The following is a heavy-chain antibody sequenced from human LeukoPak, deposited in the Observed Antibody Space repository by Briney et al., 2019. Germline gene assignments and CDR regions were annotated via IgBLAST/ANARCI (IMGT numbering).Heavy chain of an antibody. CDR2: ISSTSSAI. V-gene: IGHV3-48*04. J-gene: IGHJ4*02. Sequence: GGSLRLFCTASGLKFSSFSMNWARQAPARGLEGLSYISSTSSAIYYADSVKGRFIISRDNTKNSMYLQMDTLRAEDTAIYYCARVIGSYGDSAYWGQGTLVTVSS. CDR3: ARVIGSYGDSAY. D-gene: IGHD3-16*01. CDR1: GLKFSSFS.